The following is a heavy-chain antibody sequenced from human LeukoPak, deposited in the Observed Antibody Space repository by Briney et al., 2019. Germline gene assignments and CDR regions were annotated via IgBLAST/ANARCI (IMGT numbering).Heavy chain of an antibody. CDR3: AREDIAATREFDY. V-gene: IGHV3-48*03. CDR1: GFTFSSHE. J-gene: IGHJ4*02. D-gene: IGHD5-12*01. CDR2: ISSSGSII. Sequence: GGSLRLSCAASGFTFSSHEMNWVRQAPGKGLEWVSYISSSGSIIYYADSVKGRFTVSRDNAKNSLNLQMNSLRVEDTAVYYCAREDIAATREFDYWGQGTLVTVSS.